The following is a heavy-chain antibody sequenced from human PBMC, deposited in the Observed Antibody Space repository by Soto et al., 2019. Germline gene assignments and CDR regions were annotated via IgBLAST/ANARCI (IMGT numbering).Heavy chain of an antibody. CDR2: INSDGSST. J-gene: IGHJ3*02. V-gene: IGHV3-74*03. Sequence: EVQLVESGGGLVQPGGSLRLSCAASGVSFRSYWMHWVRQAPGEGLVWVSRINSDGSSTTYADSVKGRLTISRDNAKNTLYLQINSLRAEDTAVYYCARDSGYEDGAFDIWGQGTMVTVSS. CDR1: GVSFRSYW. CDR3: ARDSGYEDGAFDI. D-gene: IGHD5-12*01.